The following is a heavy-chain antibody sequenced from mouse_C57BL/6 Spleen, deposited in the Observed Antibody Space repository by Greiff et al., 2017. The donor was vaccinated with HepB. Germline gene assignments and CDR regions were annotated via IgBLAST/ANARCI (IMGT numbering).Heavy chain of an antibody. V-gene: IGHV3-6*01. CDR2: ISYDGSN. Sequence: ESGPGLVKPSQSLSLTCSVTGYSITSGYYWNWIRQFPGNKLEWMGYISYDGSNNYNPSLKNRISITRDTSKNQFFLKLNSVTTEDTATYYCARDDGYYQAWFAYWGQGTLVTVSA. J-gene: IGHJ3*01. CDR3: ARDDGYYQAWFAY. CDR1: GYSITSGYY. D-gene: IGHD2-3*01.